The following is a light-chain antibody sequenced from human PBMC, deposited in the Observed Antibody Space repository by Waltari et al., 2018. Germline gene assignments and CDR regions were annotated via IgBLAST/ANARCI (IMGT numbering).Light chain of an antibody. Sequence: DIVMTQSPDSLSVSLGEMATINCKSSHNILFSSNNKNFLAWYQQKPGQPPKLLIYWASTRESGVPDRFSGSGSMTDFTLTINNLQAEDVAVYYCQQYYSTPPLFGQGTKVEI. CDR2: WAS. J-gene: IGKJ1*01. CDR1: HNILFSSNNKNF. V-gene: IGKV4-1*01. CDR3: QQYYSTPPL.